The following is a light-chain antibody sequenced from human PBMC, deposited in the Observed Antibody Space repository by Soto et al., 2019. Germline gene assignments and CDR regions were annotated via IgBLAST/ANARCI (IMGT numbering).Light chain of an antibody. CDR2: DAS. J-gene: IGKJ1*01. Sequence: VLTQSPGTLSLSPGERATLSCRASQSVGAKYLAWYQQKPGQAPRLLIHDASTRATGIPDRFSGSGSGTDFTLTISRLEPEDFAVYYCQQYGVSPRTFGQVTTVEIK. CDR3: QQYGVSPRT. CDR1: QSVGAKY. V-gene: IGKV3-20*01.